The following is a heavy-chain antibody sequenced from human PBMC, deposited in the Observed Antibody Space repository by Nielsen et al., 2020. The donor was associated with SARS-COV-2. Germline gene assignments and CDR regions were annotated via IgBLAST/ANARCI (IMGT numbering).Heavy chain of an antibody. V-gene: IGHV4-34*01. J-gene: IGHJ5*02. CDR2: INHSGST. CDR1: GGSFSGYY. CDR3: AREHSSGWYRWFDP. Sequence: GSLRLSCAVYGGSFSGYYWSWIRQPPGKGLEWIGEINHSGSTNYNPSLKSRVTMSVDTSKNQFSLKLSSVAAADTAVYYCAREHSSGWYRWFDPWGQGTLVTVSS. D-gene: IGHD6-19*01.